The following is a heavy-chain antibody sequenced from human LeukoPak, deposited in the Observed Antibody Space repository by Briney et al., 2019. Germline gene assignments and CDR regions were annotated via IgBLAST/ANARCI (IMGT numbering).Heavy chain of an antibody. CDR1: GFTFSNYW. J-gene: IGHJ3*02. D-gene: IGHD1/OR15-1a*01. Sequence: PGGSLRLSCAASGFTFSNYWMGWVRQAPGKGLEWVANIKQDGSETNYVDSVRGRFTISRDNAKNSLSLQMISLRAEDTALYYCARNKRADIWGQGTMVTVSS. CDR3: ARNKRADI. CDR2: IKQDGSET. V-gene: IGHV3-7*01.